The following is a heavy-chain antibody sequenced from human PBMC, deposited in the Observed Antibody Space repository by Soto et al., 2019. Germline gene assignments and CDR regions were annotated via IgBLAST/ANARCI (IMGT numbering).Heavy chain of an antibody. D-gene: IGHD6-13*01. Sequence: QVQLVESGGGVVQPGRSLRLSCAASGFTFSSYGMHWVRQAPGKGLEWVAVIWYDGSNKYYADSVKGRFTISRDNSKNPLYLQMNGTEAEDTSVLYCGRDGGGGGCRSCSKGYYGMDVWGQGTTVTVSS. J-gene: IGHJ6*02. CDR1: GFTFSSYG. V-gene: IGHV3-33*01. CDR3: GRDGGGGGCRSCSKGYYGMDV. CDR2: IWYDGSNK.